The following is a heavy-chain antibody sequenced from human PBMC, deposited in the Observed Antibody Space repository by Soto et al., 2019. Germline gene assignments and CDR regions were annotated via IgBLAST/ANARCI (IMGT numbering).Heavy chain of an antibody. CDR1: GYDFTDYW. CDR2: IDPHDSYT. J-gene: IGHJ4*02. D-gene: IGHD2-2*02. Sequence: GESLKISCEVSGYDFTDYWISWVRQMPGKGLEWVGRIDPHDSYTDYSPSFQGHVTISADKSTRTAYLQWNNLQASDTAIYYCARIFYCTNAGCYILDYWGQGTQVIVSS. V-gene: IGHV5-10-1*01. CDR3: ARIFYCTNAGCYILDY.